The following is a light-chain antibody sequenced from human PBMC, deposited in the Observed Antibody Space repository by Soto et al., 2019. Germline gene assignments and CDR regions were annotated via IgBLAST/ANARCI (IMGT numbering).Light chain of an antibody. CDR2: LGS. Sequence: EIVMTQSPLSLPVTPGESASISCRTSQSLLQSTGYDYLDWYLQKPGQSPRLLIYLGSNRASGVPDRFSGSGSRTDFTLRISRVEAEDVGVYYCMQSLQTPTFGQGTKVDIK. V-gene: IGKV2-28*01. CDR3: MQSLQTPT. J-gene: IGKJ1*01. CDR1: QSLLQSTGYDY.